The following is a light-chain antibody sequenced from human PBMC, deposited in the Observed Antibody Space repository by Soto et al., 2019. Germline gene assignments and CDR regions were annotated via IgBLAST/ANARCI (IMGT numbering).Light chain of an antibody. Sequence: QSALTQPASVSGSPGQSITISCTGTASDAGTYNLVSWYQQHPGKAPKLMIFEAYKRPSGVSDRFSGSKSGNTASLTISGLQAEDEADYYCSSYTSSSTLYVFGTGTKSPS. CDR3: SSYTSSSTLYV. CDR2: EAY. V-gene: IGLV2-14*02. CDR1: ASDAGTYNL. J-gene: IGLJ1*01.